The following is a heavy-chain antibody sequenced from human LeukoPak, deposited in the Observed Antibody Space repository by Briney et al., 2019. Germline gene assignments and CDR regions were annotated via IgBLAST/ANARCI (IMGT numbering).Heavy chain of an antibody. J-gene: IGHJ4*02. D-gene: IGHD1-14*01. CDR1: GFTFSTYD. CDR2: ISGSGGST. V-gene: IGHV3-23*01. CDR3: AKDHPSGYYFDY. Sequence: GGSLRLSCAASGFTFSTYDMSWVRQAPGKGLEWVSAISGSGGSTFSADSVKGRFTISRDNSKNTLFLQMNSLRAEDTAIYYCAKDHPSGYYFDYWGQGTLVTVSS.